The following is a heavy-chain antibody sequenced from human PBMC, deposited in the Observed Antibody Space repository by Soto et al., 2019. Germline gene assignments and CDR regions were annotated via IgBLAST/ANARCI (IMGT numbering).Heavy chain of an antibody. V-gene: IGHV3-23*01. D-gene: IGHD4-17*01. CDR2: ISGSGGST. CDR3: ARERRWPRVPFDY. Sequence: GGSLRLSCAASGFTFSSYAMSWVRQAPGKGLEWVSVISGSGGSTYYADSVKGRFTISRDNSKNTLYLQMNSLRAEDTAVYYCARERRWPRVPFDYWGQGTLVTVSS. CDR1: GFTFSSYA. J-gene: IGHJ4*02.